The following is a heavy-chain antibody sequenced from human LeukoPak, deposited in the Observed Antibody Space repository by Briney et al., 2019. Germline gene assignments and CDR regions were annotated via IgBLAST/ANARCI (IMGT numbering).Heavy chain of an antibody. CDR3: AKGPRRLVSPFDY. Sequence: GGSLRLSCAASGFTFRNFALNWVRQAPGKGLEWVSTISGSGSNTYYTDSVRGRFTISRDNSKNTLYLQMNSLRAEDTAVYYCAKGPRRLVSPFDYWGQGTLVTVSS. CDR2: ISGSGSNT. J-gene: IGHJ4*02. D-gene: IGHD6-19*01. V-gene: IGHV3-23*01. CDR1: GFTFRNFA.